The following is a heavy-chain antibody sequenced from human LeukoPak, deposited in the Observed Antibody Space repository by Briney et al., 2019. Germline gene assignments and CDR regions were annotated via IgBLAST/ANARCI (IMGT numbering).Heavy chain of an antibody. D-gene: IGHD3-3*01. CDR2: ISSRSTSI. CDR3: ARDYIAYDPLDY. J-gene: IGHJ4*02. V-gene: IGHV3-21*01. CDR1: GFTFTNYD. Sequence: PGGSLRLSCAASGFTFTNYDMNWIRQAPGKGLEWVSSISSRSTSIYYADSVKGRFTISRDNAKNSLYLQMNSLRAEDTAVYWCARDYIAYDPLDYWGQGTLVTVSS.